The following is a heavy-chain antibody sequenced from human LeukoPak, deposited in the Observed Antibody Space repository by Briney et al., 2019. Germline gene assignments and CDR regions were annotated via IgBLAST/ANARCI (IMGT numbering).Heavy chain of an antibody. CDR3: ARLLVVVPERTPSRYFDL. J-gene: IGHJ2*01. Sequence: PSETLSLTCTVSGGSISSYYWSWIRQPPGKGLEWIGYIYYSGSTNYNPSLKSRVTISVDTSKNQFSLKLSSVTAADTAVYYCARLLVVVPERTPSRYFDLWGRGTLVTVSS. V-gene: IGHV4-59*08. CDR2: IYYSGST. D-gene: IGHD2-15*01. CDR1: GGSISSYY.